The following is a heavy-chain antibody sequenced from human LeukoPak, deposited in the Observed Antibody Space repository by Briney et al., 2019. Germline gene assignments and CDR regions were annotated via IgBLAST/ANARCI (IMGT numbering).Heavy chain of an antibody. Sequence: GESLQISCQGSGYSFTSYWISWVRQMPGKGLEWMGRIDPSDSYTNYSPSFQGHVTISADKPISTAYLQWSSLKASDTAMYYCARQDGYTRDYWGQGTLVTVSS. CDR1: GYSFTSYW. V-gene: IGHV5-10-1*01. D-gene: IGHD5-24*01. CDR3: ARQDGYTRDY. J-gene: IGHJ4*02. CDR2: IDPSDSYT.